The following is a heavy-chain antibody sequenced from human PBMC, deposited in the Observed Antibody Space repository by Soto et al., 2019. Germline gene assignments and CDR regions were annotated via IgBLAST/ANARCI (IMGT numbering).Heavy chain of an antibody. J-gene: IGHJ5*02. Sequence: QVQLVQSGAEVKKPGASVKVSCKASGYTFTSYDINWVRQATGQGLEWMGWMNPNSGNTGYAQKFQGRVNMTRNTTISTAYRELSSLRCEAAAVYYRAREVGAGRFDPWGQGILVTVSS. CDR2: MNPNSGNT. D-gene: IGHD1-26*01. CDR3: AREVGAGRFDP. CDR1: GYTFTSYD. V-gene: IGHV1-8*01.